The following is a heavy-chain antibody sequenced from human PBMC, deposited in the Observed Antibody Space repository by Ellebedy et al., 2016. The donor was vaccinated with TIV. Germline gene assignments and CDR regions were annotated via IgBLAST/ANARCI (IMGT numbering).Heavy chain of an antibody. Sequence: MPSETLSLTCTISGGSVSGSYWSWIRQPPGKGLEWIGYIFYTGSTNYSPSLKSRVTMSVDTSKNQFSLKLSSVTAADTAIYYCSRDRWNDGWFDPWGQGTLVTVSS. J-gene: IGHJ5*02. D-gene: IGHD1-1*01. CDR3: SRDRWNDGWFDP. CDR1: GGSVSGSY. V-gene: IGHV4-59*02. CDR2: IFYTGST.